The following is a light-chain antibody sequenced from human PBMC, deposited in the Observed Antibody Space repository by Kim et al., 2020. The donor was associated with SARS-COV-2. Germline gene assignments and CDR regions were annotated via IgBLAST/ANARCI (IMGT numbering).Light chain of an antibody. CDR2: SDS. CDR3: QVWDSDSDHWV. CDR1: NIGSKR. Sequence: APGKAAGITCGGNNIGSKRVHWCQQKPGQAPVLVIYSDSDRPSGIPERFSGSNSANTATLTISRVEAGDEADYYCQVWDSDSDHWVFGGGTQLTVL. J-gene: IGLJ3*02. V-gene: IGLV3-21*04.